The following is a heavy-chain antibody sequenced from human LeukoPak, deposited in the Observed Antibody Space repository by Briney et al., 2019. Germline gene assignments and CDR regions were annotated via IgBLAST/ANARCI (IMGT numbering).Heavy chain of an antibody. V-gene: IGHV4-4*07. CDR2: IYTSGST. CDR1: GGSISSYY. D-gene: IGHD2-15*01. CDR3: ARSGGGCSGGSCYLGWFDP. J-gene: IGHJ5*02. Sequence: SETLSLTCTVSGGSISSYYWSWIRQPAGKGLEWIGRIYTSGSTNYNPSLKSRVTMSVDTSKNQFSLKLSSVTAADTAVYYCARSGGGCSGGSCYLGWFDPWGQGTLVTVSS.